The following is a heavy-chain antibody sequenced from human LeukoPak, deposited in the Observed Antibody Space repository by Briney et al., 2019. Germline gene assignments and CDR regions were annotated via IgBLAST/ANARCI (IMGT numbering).Heavy chain of an antibody. CDR2: IYYCGSS. V-gene: IGHV4-59*01. D-gene: IGHD2-15*01. CDR3: ARAVGYCSGGSCFSVWFDP. Sequence: SETLSLTCTVSGGSISSYYWSWIRQPPGKGLEGIGYIYYCGSSNYNPSLKSRVTISVDTSKNQFSLKLSSVTAADTAVYYCARAVGYCSGGSCFSVWFDPWGQGTLVTVSS. J-gene: IGHJ5*02. CDR1: GGSISSYY.